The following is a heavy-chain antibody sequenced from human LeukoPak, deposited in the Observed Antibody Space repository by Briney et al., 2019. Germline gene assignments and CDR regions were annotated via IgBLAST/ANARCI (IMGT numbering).Heavy chain of an antibody. J-gene: IGHJ4*02. Sequence: ASVKVSCKASGYTFTSYDINWVRQATGQGLEWMGWMNPNSGNTGYAQKFQGRVTMTRNTSISTVYMELSSLRSDDTGIYYCAIRGTGEWGKGTLVTVSS. CDR2: MNPNSGNT. D-gene: IGHD3-16*01. V-gene: IGHV1-8*01. CDR3: AIRGTGE. CDR1: GYTFTSYD.